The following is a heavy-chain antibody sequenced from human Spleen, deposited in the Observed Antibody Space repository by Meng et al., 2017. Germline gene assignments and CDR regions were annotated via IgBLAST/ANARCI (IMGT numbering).Heavy chain of an antibody. Sequence: SETLSLTCTVSGGSITSDIYYWGWIRQPPGKGLEWIGRIYNSGTTDYNASLQSRVTISLDTSKNQFSLKLNSVTAADTAMYFCASYIEVVVGATGDYFDYWGQGTMVTVSS. CDR1: GGSITSDIYY. J-gene: IGHJ4*02. D-gene: IGHD2-15*01. V-gene: IGHV4-39*07. CDR3: ASYIEVVVGATGDYFDY. CDR2: IYNSGTT.